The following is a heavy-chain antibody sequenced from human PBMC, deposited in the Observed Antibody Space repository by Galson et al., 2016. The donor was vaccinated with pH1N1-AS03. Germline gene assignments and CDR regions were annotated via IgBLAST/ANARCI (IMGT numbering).Heavy chain of an antibody. CDR3: AKAERGGYYFRLTFEI. V-gene: IGHV3-9*01. Sequence: SLRLSCAASGFSFNDHALHWVRRAPGKGLEWVSGISWDGSNTDYADSVKGRFTISRDNDKNSLYLQMNSLRPEDTALYYCAKAERGGYYFRLTFEIWGQGTMVTVSS. CDR2: ISWDGSNT. CDR1: GFSFNDHA. D-gene: IGHD3-22*01. J-gene: IGHJ3*02.